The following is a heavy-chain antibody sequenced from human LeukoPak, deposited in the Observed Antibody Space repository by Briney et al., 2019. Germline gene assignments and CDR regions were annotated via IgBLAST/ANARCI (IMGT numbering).Heavy chain of an antibody. J-gene: IGHJ6*02. CDR2: INHSGST. V-gene: IGHV4-34*01. CDR1: GGSFSGYY. CDR3: ARGFTVVTLYYYYGMDV. D-gene: IGHD4-23*01. Sequence: SETLSLTCAVYGGSFSGYYWSWIRQPPGKGLGWIGEINHSGSTNYNPSLKSRVTISVDTSKNQFSLKLSSVTAADTAVYYCARGFTVVTLYYYYGMDVWGQGTTVTVSS.